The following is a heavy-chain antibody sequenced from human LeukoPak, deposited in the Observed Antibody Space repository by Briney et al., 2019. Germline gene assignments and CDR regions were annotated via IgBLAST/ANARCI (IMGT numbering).Heavy chain of an antibody. CDR3: ASDITKTTCGDY. Sequence: ASVKVSCKTFGYTFTDYYIHWVREAPGQGLEWIGTLNPNTGGADYAQRFQGRVTMSRDTSINTAYMELSNPESDDTAVYYWASDITKTTCGDYWGQGTLITVSS. CDR1: GYTFTDYY. D-gene: IGHD1-7*01. CDR2: LNPNTGGA. V-gene: IGHV1-2*02. J-gene: IGHJ4*02.